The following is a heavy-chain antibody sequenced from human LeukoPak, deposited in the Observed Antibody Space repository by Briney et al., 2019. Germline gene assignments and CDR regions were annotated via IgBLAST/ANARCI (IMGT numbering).Heavy chain of an antibody. D-gene: IGHD4-17*01. V-gene: IGHV3-30*02. J-gene: IGHJ4*02. CDR3: AKAHYDYGDFHY. Sequence: GGSLRLSCAVSGFIFNNYGMHWVRQAPGKGLEWVAFIRYDGSNKYYADSVKGRFTISRDNSKNTLYLQMNSLRAEDTAVYYFAKAHYDYGDFHYWGQGTLVTVSS. CDR2: IRYDGSNK. CDR1: GFIFNNYG.